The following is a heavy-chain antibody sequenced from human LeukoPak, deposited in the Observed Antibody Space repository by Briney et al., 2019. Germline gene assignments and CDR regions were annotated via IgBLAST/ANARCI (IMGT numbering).Heavy chain of an antibody. CDR1: GFTFSTHW. CDR2: ISGDGSMT. D-gene: IGHD3-10*01. CDR3: ASLLTPYHGSGGGGMDV. J-gene: IGHJ6*02. Sequence: GGSLRLSCAASGFTFSTHWMYWVRQAPGKELVWVSRISGDGSMTSYAASVKGRFTISRDNAEDTLFLQMTSLSVEDTALYFCASLLTPYHGSGGGGMDVWGQGTTVTVSS. V-gene: IGHV3-74*01.